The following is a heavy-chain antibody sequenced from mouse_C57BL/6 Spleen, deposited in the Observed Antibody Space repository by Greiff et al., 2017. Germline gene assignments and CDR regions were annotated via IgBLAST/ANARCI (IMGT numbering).Heavy chain of an antibody. CDR3: ARAGFGTGFAY. V-gene: IGHV1-53*01. CDR1: GYTFTSYW. D-gene: IGHD4-1*01. J-gene: IGHJ3*01. Sequence: QVQLQQPGTELVKPGASVKLSCKASGYTFTSYWMPWVKQRPGQGLEWIGNINPRNGGTTYNEKFKSKATLTVDKSSSTAYMQLSSLTSEDSAVYYCARAGFGTGFAYWGQGTLVTVSA. CDR2: INPRNGGT.